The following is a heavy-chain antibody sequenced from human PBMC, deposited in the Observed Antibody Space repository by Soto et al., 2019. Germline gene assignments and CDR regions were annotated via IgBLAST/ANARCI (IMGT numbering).Heavy chain of an antibody. Sequence: EVQLVESGGGLVKPGGSLRLSCAVSGFSFIDYTMAWVRQTPGNGLEWVSSISSDGGYITYADSFKGRFTISRDDAKESVFLQLDSLRLEDPALYYCAGDLGGYDRFGLGGQGTLVTVSS. CDR3: AGDLGGYDRFGL. J-gene: IGHJ1*01. V-gene: IGHV3-21*02. CDR2: ISSDGGYI. CDR1: GFSFIDYT. D-gene: IGHD5-12*01.